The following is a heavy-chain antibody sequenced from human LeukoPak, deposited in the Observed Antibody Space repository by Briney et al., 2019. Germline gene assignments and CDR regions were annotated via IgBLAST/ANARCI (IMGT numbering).Heavy chain of an antibody. J-gene: IGHJ4*02. Sequence: SETLSLTCSVSGGSVTTAYWSWVRQPAPQGREWVGRVSDRGTTSYNPSLTSRVTISVDESKNHFSLTLSSVTDADTAVYYCARVVVGQQRLIRRTHTYYFDLWGQGILVTVSS. CDR1: GGSVTTAY. V-gene: IGHV4-4*07. D-gene: IGHD6-19*01. CDR3: ARVVVGQQRLIRRTHTYYFDL. CDR2: VSDRGTT.